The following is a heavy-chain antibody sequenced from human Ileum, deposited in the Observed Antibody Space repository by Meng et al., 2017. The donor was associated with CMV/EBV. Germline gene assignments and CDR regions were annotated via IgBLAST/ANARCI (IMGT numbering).Heavy chain of an antibody. CDR2: MSPSSGNT. CDR1: GYTFTNNA. J-gene: IGHJ4*02. Sequence: SCKASGYTFTNNAINWVRQATGQGLEWLGWMSPSSGNTGYAQKFQGRVSMTRDTSISTAYMELSSLTSEDTAVYYCSRGVGVSGDYWGQGTPVTVSS. D-gene: IGHD3-10*01. CDR3: SRGVGVSGDY. V-gene: IGHV1-8*01.